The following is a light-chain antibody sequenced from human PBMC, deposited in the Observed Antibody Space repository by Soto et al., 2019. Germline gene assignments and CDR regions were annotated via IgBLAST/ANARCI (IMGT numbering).Light chain of an antibody. CDR3: AAWDDSLSAV. CDR2: DNN. J-gene: IGLJ2*01. Sequence: QSVLTQPPSVSAAPGQKVTISCSGSNSNIGNNYVSWYQQLPGTAPKLLIYDNNKRPSGIPDRFSGSKSGTSATLGITGLQTGDEADYYCAAWDDSLSAVFGGGTKLTVL. V-gene: IGLV1-51*01. CDR1: NSNIGNNY.